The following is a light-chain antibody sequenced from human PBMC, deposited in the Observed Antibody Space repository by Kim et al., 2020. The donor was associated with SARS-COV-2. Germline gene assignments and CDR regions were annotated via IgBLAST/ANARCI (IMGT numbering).Light chain of an antibody. CDR1: QAIHTN. V-gene: IGKV3-15*01. CDR2: SAS. Sequence: VSPGERATRSCRASQAIHTNLAWYQHKPGQAPRLLLYSASTRDAGIPARFSGSGSGTEFSLTISSLQSEDLAVYYCQQYNDWPRTFGQGTKVDIK. CDR3: QQYNDWPRT. J-gene: IGKJ1*01.